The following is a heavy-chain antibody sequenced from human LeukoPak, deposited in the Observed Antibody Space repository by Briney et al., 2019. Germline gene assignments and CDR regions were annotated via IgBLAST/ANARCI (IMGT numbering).Heavy chain of an antibody. CDR2: ISGSGGST. CDR1: GFTFTSYA. V-gene: IGHV3-23*01. D-gene: IGHD1-26*01. J-gene: IGHJ4*02. Sequence: GGSLRLSCAASGFTFTSYAMTWVRQAPGKGLEWVSAISGSGGSTYYADSVKGRFTISRDNSKNTLYLQMNSLRAEDTAVYYCAKDPNSGSYFDYWGQGTLVTVSS. CDR3: AKDPNSGSYFDY.